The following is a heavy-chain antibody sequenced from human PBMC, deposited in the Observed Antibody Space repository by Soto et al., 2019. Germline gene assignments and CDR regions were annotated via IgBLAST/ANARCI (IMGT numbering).Heavy chain of an antibody. J-gene: IGHJ5*02. Sequence: SSLNYSCKPSGRTFSSYAISWLPQAPGQGLEWMGGIIPIFGTANYAQKFQGRVTITADESTSTAYMELSSLRSEDTAVYYCARNEGRVTNWFDPWGQGTLVTVSS. CDR3: ARNEGRVTNWFDP. D-gene: IGHD4-4*01. CDR2: IIPIFGTA. CDR1: GRTFSSYA. V-gene: IGHV1-69*13.